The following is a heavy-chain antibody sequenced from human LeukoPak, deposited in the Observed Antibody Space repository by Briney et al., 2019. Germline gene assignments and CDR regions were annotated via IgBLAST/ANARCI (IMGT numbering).Heavy chain of an antibody. D-gene: IGHD3-10*01. Sequence: GASVKVSCKASGGTFSSYAISWVRQAPGQGLEWMGRIIPILGIANYAQKFQGRVTITADKTTSTAYMELSSLRSEDTAVYYCAVLGGEFLDYWAREPWSPSPQ. CDR3: AVLGGEFLDY. CDR1: GGTFSSYA. J-gene: IGHJ4*02. V-gene: IGHV1-69*04. CDR2: IIPILGIA.